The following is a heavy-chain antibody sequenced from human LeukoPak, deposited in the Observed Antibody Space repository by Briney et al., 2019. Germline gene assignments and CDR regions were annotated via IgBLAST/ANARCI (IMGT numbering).Heavy chain of an antibody. CDR2: INHSGST. J-gene: IGHJ4*02. D-gene: IGHD6-6*01. CDR3: ARREYSSSPLPPDY. V-gene: IGHV4-34*01. CDR1: GGSFSGYY. Sequence: SETLSLTCAVYGGSFSGYYWSWIRQPPGKGLEWIGEINHSGSTNYNPSLKSRVTISVDTSKNQFSLKLSSVTAADTAVYYCARREYSSSPLPPDYWGQGTLVTVSS.